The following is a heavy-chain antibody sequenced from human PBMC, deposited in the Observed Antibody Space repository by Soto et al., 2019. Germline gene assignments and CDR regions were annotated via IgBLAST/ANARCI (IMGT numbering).Heavy chain of an antibody. Sequence: GESLKISCNGSGYSFTSYWISWVRQMPGKGLEWMGRIDPSDSYTNYSPSFQGHVTISADKSISTAYLQWSSLKASDTAMYYCARHSDSLDFWSGYTYWGQGTLVTVSS. CDR2: IDPSDSYT. CDR1: GYSFTSYW. D-gene: IGHD3-3*01. CDR3: ARHSDSLDFWSGYTY. J-gene: IGHJ4*02. V-gene: IGHV5-10-1*01.